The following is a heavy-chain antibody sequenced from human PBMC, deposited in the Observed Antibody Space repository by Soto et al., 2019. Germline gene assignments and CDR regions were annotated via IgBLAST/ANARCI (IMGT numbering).Heavy chain of an antibody. D-gene: IGHD5-12*01. J-gene: IGHJ6*02. V-gene: IGHV5-51*01. CDR1: GYSFTSYW. CDR2: IYPGDSDT. CDR3: ARWGGYDSSFFDYGMDV. Sequence: GESLKISCKGSGYSFTSYWIGWVRQIPGKGLEWMGIIYPGDSDTRYSPSFQGQVTISADKSISTAYLQWSSLKASDTAMYYCARWGGYDSSFFDYGMDVWGQGTTVTVSS.